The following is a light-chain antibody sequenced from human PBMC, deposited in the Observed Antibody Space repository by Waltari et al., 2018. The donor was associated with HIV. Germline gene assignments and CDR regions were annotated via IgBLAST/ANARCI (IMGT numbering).Light chain of an antibody. J-gene: IGKJ3*01. CDR2: WAA. CDR3: QQYYSTPFT. Sequence: DIVMTQSPDSLTVSVSERATFTCQSSQSVFYSSDNKNYLAWYQQKPGQPPKLLIYWAATRESGVPDRFSGSGSGTDFTLTITSLQAEDVAVYYCQQYYSTPFTFGPGTKVDIK. CDR1: QSVFYSSDNKNY. V-gene: IGKV4-1*01.